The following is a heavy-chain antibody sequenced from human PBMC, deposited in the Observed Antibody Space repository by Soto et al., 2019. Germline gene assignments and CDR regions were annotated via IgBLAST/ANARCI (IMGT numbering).Heavy chain of an antibody. CDR1: GFTFSSYA. V-gene: IGHV3-30-3*01. Sequence: GGSLRLSCAASGFTFSSYAMHWVRQAPGKGLEWVAVISYDGSNKDYADSVKGRFTISRDNSKNTLHLQMNSLRAEDTAVYYCARVSGSYPNYYFVYWGQGTPVTVSS. J-gene: IGHJ4*02. CDR3: ARVSGSYPNYYFVY. CDR2: ISYDGSNK. D-gene: IGHD3-22*01.